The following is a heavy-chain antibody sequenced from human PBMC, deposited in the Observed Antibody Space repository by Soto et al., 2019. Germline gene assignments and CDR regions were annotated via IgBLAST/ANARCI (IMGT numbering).Heavy chain of an antibody. V-gene: IGHV3-73*01. J-gene: IGHJ6*02. CDR3: TRRTLLVPAASFVRDV. Sequence: EVQLVESGGGLVQPGGSLKLSCAASGFTFSGSDMHWVRQASGKGLEWVGRIRSKANSYATAYAASVKGRFTISRDDSKNTAYLQMNSLKTEVTAVYYCTRRTLLVPAASFVRDVWGQGTTVTVSS. CDR1: GFTFSGSD. CDR2: IRSKANSYAT. D-gene: IGHD2-2*01.